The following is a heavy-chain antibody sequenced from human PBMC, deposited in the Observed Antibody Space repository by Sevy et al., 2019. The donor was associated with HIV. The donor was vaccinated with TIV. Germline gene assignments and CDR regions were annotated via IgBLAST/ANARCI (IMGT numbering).Heavy chain of an antibody. CDR1: GGTISSYA. Sequence: ASVKVSCKASGGTISSYAISWVRQAPGQGLEWMGGIIPIFGTANYAQKFQGRVTITADESTSTAYMELSSLRSEDTAVYYCASSRGSYYLDAFDYWGQGTLVTVSS. J-gene: IGHJ4*02. V-gene: IGHV1-69*13. CDR3: ASSRGSYYLDAFDY. CDR2: IIPIFGTA. D-gene: IGHD1-26*01.